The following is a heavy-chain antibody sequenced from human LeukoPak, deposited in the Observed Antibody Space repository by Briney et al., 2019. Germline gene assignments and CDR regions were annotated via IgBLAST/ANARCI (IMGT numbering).Heavy chain of an antibody. D-gene: IGHD1-26*01. J-gene: IGHJ4*02. CDR1: GFXFSGYW. Sequence: GGSLRLSCIASGFXFSGYWMNWVRQAPGKGLVWVSRIGSDGGSTTYADSVKGRFTISRDNAKNTLYLQMTSLRAEDTAVYYCARGGSGNFYYWGQGTLVTVSS. V-gene: IGHV3-74*03. CDR3: ARGGSGNFYY. CDR2: IGSDGGST.